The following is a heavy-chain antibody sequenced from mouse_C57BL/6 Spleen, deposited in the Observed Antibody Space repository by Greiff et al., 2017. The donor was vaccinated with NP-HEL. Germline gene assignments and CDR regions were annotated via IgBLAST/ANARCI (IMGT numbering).Heavy chain of an antibody. CDR2: IYPGDGDT. Sequence: QVQLKQSGAELVKPGASVKISCKASGYAFSSYWMNWVKQRPGKGLEWIGQIYPGDGDTNYNGKFKGKATLTADKSSSTAYMQLSSLTSEDSAVYFCARENSNFSPWFAYWGQGTLVTVSA. CDR1: GYAFSSYW. D-gene: IGHD2-5*01. V-gene: IGHV1-80*01. J-gene: IGHJ3*01. CDR3: ARENSNFSPWFAY.